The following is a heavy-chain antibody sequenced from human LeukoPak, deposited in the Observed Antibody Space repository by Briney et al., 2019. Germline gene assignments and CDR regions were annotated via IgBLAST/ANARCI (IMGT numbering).Heavy chain of an antibody. CDR3: ARDRTGTTYGHFDY. Sequence: GGSLRLSCAASGFTFSSYAMSWVRQAPGKGLEWVSAISGSGGSTYYADSVKGRFTISRDNSKNTLYLQMNSLRAEDTAMYYCARDRTGTTYGHFDYWGQGTLVTVSS. CDR2: ISGSGGST. CDR1: GFTFSSYA. V-gene: IGHV3-23*01. J-gene: IGHJ4*02. D-gene: IGHD1-1*01.